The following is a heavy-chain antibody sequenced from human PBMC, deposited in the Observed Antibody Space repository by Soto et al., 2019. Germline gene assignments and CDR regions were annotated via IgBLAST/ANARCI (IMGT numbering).Heavy chain of an antibody. CDR1: GFTFSPYG. Sequence: QVQLVESGGGVVQPGRSLRLSCAASGFTFSPYGMHWVRQAPGKGLVWVAVTTYDGGKKFYADSVKGRFTISSNNSNKALYLQLNGLKPEDTASYYCARLWGSSGFYRGGDSWGQGTLVTVSS. D-gene: IGHD6-19*01. V-gene: IGHV3-30-3*01. CDR2: TTYDGGKK. CDR3: ARLWGSSGFYRGGDS. J-gene: IGHJ4*02.